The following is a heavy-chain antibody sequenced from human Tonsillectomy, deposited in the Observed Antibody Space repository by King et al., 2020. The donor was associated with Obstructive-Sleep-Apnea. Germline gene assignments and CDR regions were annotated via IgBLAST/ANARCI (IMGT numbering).Heavy chain of an antibody. V-gene: IGHV4-39*01. J-gene: IGHJ4*02. D-gene: IGHD4-17*01. Sequence: LQLQESGPGLMKPSETLSLTCTVSGGSISSSSYYWGWIRQPPGKGLEWFGHIFYTGTTYYNPSLKSRVTMSVDTSKNQFSLNLSSVTAADTAVYYCAGLFNGDYVVDYWGQGALVTVSS. CDR2: IFYTGTT. CDR1: GGSISSSSYY. CDR3: AGLFNGDYVVDY.